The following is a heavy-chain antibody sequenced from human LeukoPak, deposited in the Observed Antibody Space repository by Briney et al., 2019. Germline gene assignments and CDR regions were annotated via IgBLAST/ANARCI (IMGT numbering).Heavy chain of an antibody. J-gene: IGHJ3*02. Sequence: SQTLSLTCTVSGGSISSGSYYWSWIRQPAGKGLEWIGRIYSSGSTNYNPSLKSRVTISVDTSKNQFSLKLSSVTPADTAVYYCARVAGGHYDFWSGYYSAFDIWGQGTMVTVSS. CDR3: ARVAGGHYDFWSGYYSAFDI. V-gene: IGHV4-61*02. CDR1: GGSISSGSYY. CDR2: IYSSGST. D-gene: IGHD3-3*01.